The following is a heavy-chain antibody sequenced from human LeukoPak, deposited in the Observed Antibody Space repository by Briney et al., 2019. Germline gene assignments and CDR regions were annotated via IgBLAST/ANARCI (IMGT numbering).Heavy chain of an antibody. Sequence: GGSLRLSCAASGFTFNTYAMSWVRQAPRKGLEWVSAISGSSGNTYYADSVKGRFTFSRDNSKNTLYLQMNSLKAEDTAVYYCARDRMVRGVIDYWGQGTLVTVSS. J-gene: IGHJ4*02. CDR3: ARDRMVRGVIDY. CDR2: ISGSSGNT. D-gene: IGHD3-10*01. V-gene: IGHV3-23*01. CDR1: GFTFNTYA.